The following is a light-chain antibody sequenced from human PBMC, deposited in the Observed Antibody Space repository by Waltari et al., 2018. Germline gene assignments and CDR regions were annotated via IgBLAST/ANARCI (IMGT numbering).Light chain of an antibody. CDR3: QQSYSTPPMYT. CDR2: AAS. V-gene: IGKV1-39*01. Sequence: DIQMTQSPSSLSASVGDRVTITCRASQSISSYLNWYQQKPVKATKLLIYAASSLQSGVPSRFSGSGSGTDFTLTISSLQPEDVATYYCQQSYSTPPMYTFGQGTKLEIK. J-gene: IGKJ2*01. CDR1: QSISSY.